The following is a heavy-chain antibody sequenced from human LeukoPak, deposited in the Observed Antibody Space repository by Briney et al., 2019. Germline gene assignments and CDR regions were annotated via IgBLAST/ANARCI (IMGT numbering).Heavy chain of an antibody. CDR3: ARDRRGLDP. Sequence: PGGSLRLSCVASGFSFSSYGMHWARQAPGKGLEWVAVISYDGSTKYYIDSVKGRFTISRDNARNSLYLQINSLRVEDTAVYYCARDRRGLDPWGRGTLVTVSS. D-gene: IGHD3-10*01. CDR1: GFSFSSYG. V-gene: IGHV3-30*03. CDR2: ISYDGSTK. J-gene: IGHJ5*02.